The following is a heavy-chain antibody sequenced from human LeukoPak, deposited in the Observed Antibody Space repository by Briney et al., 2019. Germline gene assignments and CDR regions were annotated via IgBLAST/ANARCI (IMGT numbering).Heavy chain of an antibody. D-gene: IGHD5-12*01. CDR1: GFIFDDYA. V-gene: IGHV3-43*02. J-gene: IGHJ6*02. CDR2: ITGEGAGT. CDR3: TKGRVATVGGAKYAMDV. Sequence: QPGGSLRLSCAASGFIFDDYAMHWVRQAPGKGLEWVSLITGEGAGTYYEDSVRGRFTISRDNSKNSLYLIMNSLRTEDTALYYCTKGRVATVGGAKYAMDVWGQGTTVTVSS.